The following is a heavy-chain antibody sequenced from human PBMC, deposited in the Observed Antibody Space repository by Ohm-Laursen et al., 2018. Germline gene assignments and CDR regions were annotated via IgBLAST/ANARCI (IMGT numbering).Heavy chain of an antibody. Sequence: SDTLSLTCAVNGESSSGYFWNWIRQPPGKGLEWIGEINQSGSTKYNPSLKRRATLSADSSNSQFSLRLTSVTAADTATYYCARGSGFFKLDVWGQGTTVTVSS. CDR3: ARGSGFFKLDV. J-gene: IGHJ6*02. D-gene: IGHD6-19*01. V-gene: IGHV4-34*01. CDR1: GESSSGYF. CDR2: INQSGST.